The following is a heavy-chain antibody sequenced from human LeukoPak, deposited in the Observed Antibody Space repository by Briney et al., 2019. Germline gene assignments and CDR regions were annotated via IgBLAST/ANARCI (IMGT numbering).Heavy chain of an antibody. J-gene: IGHJ6*03. CDR1: GYNFTDYY. CDR3: GRAGSYYYFYMDV. Sequence: ASVKVSCKASGYNFTDYYIHWVRQAPGQGLEWMGCINPNSGATYYSQKFQGRVTMTRDTSISTAFMDLSRLTSNDTAVYYRGRAGSYYYFYMDVWGKGTTVTVSS. V-gene: IGHV1-2*02. CDR2: INPNSGAT. D-gene: IGHD2-15*01.